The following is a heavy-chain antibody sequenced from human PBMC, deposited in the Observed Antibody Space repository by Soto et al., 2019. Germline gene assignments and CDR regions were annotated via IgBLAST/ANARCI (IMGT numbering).Heavy chain of an antibody. CDR2: IFHSGDT. D-gene: IGHD6-6*01. J-gene: IGHJ4*02. CDR3: ARTARRFDF. CDR1: DDSFKYSY. Sequence: PSEPLSLTCTVSDDSFKYSYWTWIRQPPGKGLECIGYIFHSGDTNYNPSLKSRVTLSLDTSKNQFSLTLTSVTAAATAVYYCARTARRFDFWGQGILVTVSS. V-gene: IGHV4-59*01.